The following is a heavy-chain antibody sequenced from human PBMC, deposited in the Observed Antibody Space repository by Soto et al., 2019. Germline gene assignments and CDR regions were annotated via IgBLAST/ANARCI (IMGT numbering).Heavy chain of an antibody. J-gene: IGHJ3*02. CDR1: GFTFSSYA. CDR3: AKDGSFGGDCYSCAFDI. Sequence: EVQLLESGGGLVQPGGSLRLSCAASGFTFSSYAMSWVRQAPGKGLEWVSAISGSGGSTYYADSVKGRFTISRDNSKNTLYLQMNSLRAEDTAVYYCAKDGSFGGDCYSCAFDIWGQGTMVTVSS. V-gene: IGHV3-23*01. D-gene: IGHD2-21*02. CDR2: ISGSGGST.